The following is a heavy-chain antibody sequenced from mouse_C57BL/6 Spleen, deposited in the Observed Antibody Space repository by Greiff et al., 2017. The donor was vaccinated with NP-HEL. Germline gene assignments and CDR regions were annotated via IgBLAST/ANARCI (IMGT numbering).Heavy chain of an antibody. CDR2: IDPEDGDT. J-gene: IGHJ4*01. D-gene: IGHD1-1*01. V-gene: IGHV14-1*01. CDR3: TTGSSYPYYYAMDY. Sequence: EVKLQESGAELVRPGASVKLSCTASGFNIKDYYMHWVKQRPEQGLEWIGRIDPEDGDTEYAPKFQGKATMPSDTSSNTSYLQLSSLTSEDTAVYYCTTGSSYPYYYAMDYWGQGTSVTVSS. CDR1: GFNIKDYY.